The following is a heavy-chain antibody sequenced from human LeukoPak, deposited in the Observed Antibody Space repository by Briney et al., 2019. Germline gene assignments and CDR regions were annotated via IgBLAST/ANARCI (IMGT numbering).Heavy chain of an antibody. CDR1: GGSISSGGYY. CDR3: AREYCSSTSCHIDY. D-gene: IGHD2-2*02. CDR2: IYYSGST. V-gene: IGHV4-31*03. Sequence: SETLSLTCTVSGGSISSGGYYWSWIRQHPGKGLEWIGYIYYSGSTYYNPSLKSRVTISVDTSKNLFSLKLSSVTAADTAVYYCAREYCSSTSCHIDYWGQGTLVTVSS. J-gene: IGHJ4*02.